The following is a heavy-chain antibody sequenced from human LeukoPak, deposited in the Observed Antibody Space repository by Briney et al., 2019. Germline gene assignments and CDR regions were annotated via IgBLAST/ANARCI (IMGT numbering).Heavy chain of an antibody. Sequence: PGGSLRLSCAASGFTFSSYAMSWVRQAPGKGLEWVSAISGSGGSTYYADSVKGRFTISRDNSRNTLYLQMNSLRAEDTAVYYCAKDEDIVVVPAAILGFDYWGQGTLVTVSS. J-gene: IGHJ4*02. V-gene: IGHV3-23*01. CDR1: GFTFSSYA. CDR3: AKDEDIVVVPAAILGFDY. CDR2: ISGSGGST. D-gene: IGHD2-2*02.